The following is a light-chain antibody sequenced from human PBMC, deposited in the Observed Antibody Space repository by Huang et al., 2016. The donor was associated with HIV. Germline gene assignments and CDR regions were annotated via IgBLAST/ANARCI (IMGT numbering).Light chain of an antibody. J-gene: IGKJ1*01. CDR1: QSVGSY. Sequence: DIVLTQSPATLSLSPGERATLSCRAGQSVGSYLAWYQQTPGQAPRLLVSDASHRATGIPARFRGSGSGTDFTLTISILEPEDFAVYYCHQHSSWPGTFGQGTRVEIK. V-gene: IGKV3-11*01. CDR3: HQHSSWPGT. CDR2: DAS.